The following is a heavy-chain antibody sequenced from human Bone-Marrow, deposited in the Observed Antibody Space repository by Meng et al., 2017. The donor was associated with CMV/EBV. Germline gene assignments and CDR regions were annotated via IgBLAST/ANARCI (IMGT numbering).Heavy chain of an antibody. CDR1: GYTFTGYY. V-gene: IGHV1-2*02. CDR2: INPNSGGT. Sequence: QVPGVQSGAEVKKPGASVKVSCKASGYTFTGYYMHWVRQAPGQGLEWMGWINPNSGGTNYAQKFQGRVTMTRDTSISTAYMELSRLRSDDTAVYYCARGAWYYDSSGYSAFWGQGTLVTVSS. J-gene: IGHJ4*02. CDR3: ARGAWYYDSSGYSAF. D-gene: IGHD3-22*01.